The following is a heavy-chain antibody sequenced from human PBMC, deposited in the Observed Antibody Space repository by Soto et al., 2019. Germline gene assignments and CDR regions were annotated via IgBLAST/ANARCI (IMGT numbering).Heavy chain of an antibody. V-gene: IGHV1-58*01. CDR3: AADTHYYYDSSGYYPD. D-gene: IGHD3-22*01. CDR2: IVVGSGNT. CDR1: GFTFTSSA. Sequence: SVKGSCKASGFTFTSSAVQWVRQARGQRLEWIGWIVVGSGNTNYAQKFQERVTITRDMSTSTAYMELSSLRSEDTAVYYCAADTHYYYDSSGYYPDWGQGTLVTVSS. J-gene: IGHJ4*02.